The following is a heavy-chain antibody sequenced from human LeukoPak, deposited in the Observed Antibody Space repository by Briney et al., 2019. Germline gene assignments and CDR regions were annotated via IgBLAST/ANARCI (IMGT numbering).Heavy chain of an antibody. CDR2: ISTHNGKT. Sequence: ASVKVSCKASGYPFSTYGISWVRQAPGQGLQWMAWISTHNGKTDYAQNFQDRVTVTRDTSASTVYMELRSLRSDDMAVYFCARDVGTTHFDFWGQGTLVTVSS. D-gene: IGHD5-12*01. CDR1: GYPFSTYG. J-gene: IGHJ4*02. V-gene: IGHV1-18*03. CDR3: ARDVGTTHFDF.